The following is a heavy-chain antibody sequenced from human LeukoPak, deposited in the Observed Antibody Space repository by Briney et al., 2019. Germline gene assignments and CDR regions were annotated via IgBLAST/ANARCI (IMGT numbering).Heavy chain of an antibody. CDR3: TRQLAAADSYYYYGMDV. Sequence: GGSLKLSCAASGFTFSGSAMHWVRQASGKGLEWVGRIRSRANSYATAYAASVKGRFTISRDDSKNTAYLQMNSLKTEDTAVYYCTRQLAAADSYYYYGMDVWGLGTTVTVSS. CDR2: IRSRANSYAT. D-gene: IGHD6-13*01. CDR1: GFTFSGSA. V-gene: IGHV3-73*01. J-gene: IGHJ6*02.